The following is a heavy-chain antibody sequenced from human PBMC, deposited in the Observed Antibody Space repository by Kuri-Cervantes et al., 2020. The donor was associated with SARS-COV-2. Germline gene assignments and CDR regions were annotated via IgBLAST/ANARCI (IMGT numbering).Heavy chain of an antibody. CDR3: ATGSVFSGSYWFDP. Sequence: ASVKVSCKASGYTFTGYYMHWVRQAPGQGLEWMGWISAYNGNTNYAQKFQGRVTMTEDTSTDTAYMELSSLRSEDTDAYYCATGSVFSGSYWFDPWGQGTLVTVSS. CDR1: GYTFTGYY. V-gene: IGHV1-18*04. J-gene: IGHJ5*02. D-gene: IGHD1-26*01. CDR2: ISAYNGNT.